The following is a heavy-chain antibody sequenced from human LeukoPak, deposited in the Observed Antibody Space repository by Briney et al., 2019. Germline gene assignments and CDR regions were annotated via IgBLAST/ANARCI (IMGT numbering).Heavy chain of an antibody. J-gene: IGHJ3*02. CDR1: GGSISSGDYY. CDR3: ARVFAQLVAFDI. CDR2: IYYSGST. Sequence: PSQTLSLTCTVSGGSISSGDYYWSWIRQPPGKGLEWIGYIYYSGSTYYNPSLKSRVTISVDTSKNQFSLKLSSVTAADTAVYYCARVFAQLVAFDIWGQGTMVTVSS. V-gene: IGHV4-30-4*08. D-gene: IGHD3-10*01.